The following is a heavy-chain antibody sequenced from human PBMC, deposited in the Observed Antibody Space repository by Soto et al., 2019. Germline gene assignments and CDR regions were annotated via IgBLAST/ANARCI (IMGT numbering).Heavy chain of an antibody. CDR3: AITYYYDSSGYYPTPFDY. V-gene: IGHV4-38-2*01. D-gene: IGHD3-22*01. CDR2: IYHSGST. Sequence: SETLSLTCAFSCYSIISGYYWGWIRQPPGKGLEWIGSIYHSGSTYYNPSLKSRVTISVDTSKNQFSLKLSSVTAADTAVYYCAITYYYDSSGYYPTPFDYWGQGTLVTVSS. CDR1: CYSIISGYY. J-gene: IGHJ4*02.